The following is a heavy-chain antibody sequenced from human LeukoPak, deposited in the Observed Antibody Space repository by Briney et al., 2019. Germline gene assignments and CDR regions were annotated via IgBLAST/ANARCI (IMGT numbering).Heavy chain of an antibody. CDR3: ARNPSYGDFPASYYYYYMDV. D-gene: IGHD4-17*01. CDR1: GGSISSSY. V-gene: IGHV4-59*08. Sequence: SETLSLTCTVSGGSISSSYWSWIRQPPGKGLEWIGYIYCTGTTNYNPSLKSRVTISVDTSKNQFSLRLSSVTAADTAIYYCARNPSYGDFPASYYYYYMDVWGRGTTVIVSS. CDR2: IYCTGTT. J-gene: IGHJ6*03.